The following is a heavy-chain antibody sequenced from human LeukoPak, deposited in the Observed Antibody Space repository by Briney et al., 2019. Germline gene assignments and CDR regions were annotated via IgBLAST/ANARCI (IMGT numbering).Heavy chain of an antibody. Sequence: SETLSLTCTVSGDSVSIYYWSWIRQPPGKGLEWIGYIYYRGNTNYNPSLKSRVTMAVDTSKNQFSLKVSSATAADTAVYYCARAGNNWSFDYWGQGTLVTVSS. CDR2: IYYRGNT. CDR3: ARAGNNWSFDY. J-gene: IGHJ4*02. V-gene: IGHV4-59*02. D-gene: IGHD1-1*01. CDR1: GDSVSIYY.